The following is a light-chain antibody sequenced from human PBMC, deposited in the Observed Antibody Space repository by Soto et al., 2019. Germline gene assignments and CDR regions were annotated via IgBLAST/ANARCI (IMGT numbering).Light chain of an antibody. J-gene: IGKJ1*01. Sequence: IQMTQSPSTLSASVGDRVTIPCRASQTINNRLAWYQQKPGKAPKLLIYDVSTLEGGVPSRFSGSGYGTEFTLTISSLQPDDFATYYCQQYDSYWEMFGQGTQVEV. CDR1: QTINNR. V-gene: IGKV1-5*01. CDR3: QQYDSYWEM. CDR2: DVS.